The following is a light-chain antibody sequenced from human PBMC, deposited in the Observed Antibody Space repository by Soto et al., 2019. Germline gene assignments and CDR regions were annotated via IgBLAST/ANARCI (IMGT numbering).Light chain of an antibody. CDR2: DAS. V-gene: IGKV1-5*01. J-gene: IGKJ1*01. CDR3: QQYNSYSWT. Sequence: DIQMTQSPSTLSVSVGDSVTITCRASVSISTWLAWYQQKPGKASKVLIYDASCMDSGSPSRYSDCRAGSDFTLTISSLQPAEFATYYCQQYNSYSWTFGQGTKVDIK. CDR1: VSISTW.